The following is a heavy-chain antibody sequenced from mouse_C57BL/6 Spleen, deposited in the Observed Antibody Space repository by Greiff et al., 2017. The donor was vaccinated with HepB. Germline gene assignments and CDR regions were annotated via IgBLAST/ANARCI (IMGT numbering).Heavy chain of an antibody. CDR2: INPNNGGT. J-gene: IGHJ3*01. CDR3: ARFGLYGYDGFAY. Sequence: VQLQQSGPELVKPGASVKMSCKASGYTFTDYNMHWVKQSHGKSLEWIGYINPNNGGTSYNQKFKGKATLTVNKSSSTAYMELRSLTSEDSAVYYCARFGLYGYDGFAYWGQGTLVTVSA. D-gene: IGHD2-2*01. CDR1: GYTFTDYN. V-gene: IGHV1-22*01.